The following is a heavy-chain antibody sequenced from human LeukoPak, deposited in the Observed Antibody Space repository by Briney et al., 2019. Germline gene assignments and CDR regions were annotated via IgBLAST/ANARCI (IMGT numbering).Heavy chain of an antibody. CDR1: GFTVSSNY. J-gene: IGHJ5*02. CDR3: ARGHWFDP. CDR2: IYGGDST. V-gene: IGHV3-66*01. Sequence: GGSLRLSCAASGFTVSSNYMSWDRQAPGKGLEWVSVIYGGDSTYYADSVKGRFTISRDNSKNTLYLQMNSLRAEDTAVYYCARGHWFDPWGQGTLVTVSS.